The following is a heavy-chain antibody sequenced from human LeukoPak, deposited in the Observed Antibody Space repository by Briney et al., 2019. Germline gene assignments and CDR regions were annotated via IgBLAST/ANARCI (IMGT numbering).Heavy chain of an antibody. V-gene: IGHV4-39*01. CDR3: VRLAPERSANGVGDY. CDR2: IFFSGTT. CDR1: GGSISSSTYY. J-gene: IGHJ4*02. Sequence: SETLSLTGTVSGGSISSSTYYWGWIRQPPGKGLEWIGSIFFSGTTHFNPSLKSRVTMSVDTSKNQFSLKLTSVTAADTAVYYCVRLAPERSANGVGDYWGQGTLVTVSS. D-gene: IGHD1-26*01.